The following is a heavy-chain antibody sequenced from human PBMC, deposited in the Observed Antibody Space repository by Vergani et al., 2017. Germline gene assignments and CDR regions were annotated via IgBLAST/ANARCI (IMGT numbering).Heavy chain of an antibody. J-gene: IGHJ4*02. Sequence: QVQLQESGPGLVKPSETLSLTCAVSGYSISSGYYWSWIRQPAGKGPEWIGHIHTGGSTDLNPSFKSRVSISVDTSKNQFSLKLSSVTAADTAVYYCARRGSGRAVDYWGQGTLVTVSS. V-gene: IGHV4-38-2*01. CDR2: IHTGGST. D-gene: IGHD3-10*01. CDR3: ARRGSGRAVDY. CDR1: GYSISSGYY.